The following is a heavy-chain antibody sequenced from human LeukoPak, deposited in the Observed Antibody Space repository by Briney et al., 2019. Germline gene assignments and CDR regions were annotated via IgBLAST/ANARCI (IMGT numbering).Heavy chain of an antibody. CDR2: ISAYNGNT. CDR1: GGTFSSYA. D-gene: IGHD2-2*01. CDR3: ARDGEGCSSTSCYRYYYYYMDV. Sequence: ASVKVSCKASGGTFSSYAISWVRQAPGQGLEWMGWISAYNGNTNYAQKLQGRVTMTTGTSTSTAYMELRSLRSDDTAVYYCARDGEGCSSTSCYRYYYYYMDVWGKGTTVTVSS. J-gene: IGHJ6*03. V-gene: IGHV1-18*01.